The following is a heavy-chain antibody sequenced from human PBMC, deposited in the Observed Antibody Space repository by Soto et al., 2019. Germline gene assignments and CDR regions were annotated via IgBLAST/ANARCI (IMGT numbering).Heavy chain of an antibody. CDR3: ARGSYSAFDGKRWFAP. CDR1: GCSFASGVG. D-gene: IGHD4-4*01. V-gene: IGHV2-5*01. J-gene: IGHJ5*02. CDR2: IYWTDDK. Sequence: QNTLKESGPTLVNATQRDRLTFTCSGCSFASGVGVGWIRQPPGKAQEWLALIYWTDDKRYSPSLRTRLTIIEDTCTNRVGLTLTNMEPVDTATYYCARGSYSAFDGKRWFAPWVQGALVTVS.